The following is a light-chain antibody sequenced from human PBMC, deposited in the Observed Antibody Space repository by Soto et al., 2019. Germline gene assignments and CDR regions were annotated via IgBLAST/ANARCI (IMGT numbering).Light chain of an antibody. J-gene: IGKJ5*01. V-gene: IGKV3D-20*02. CDR1: QSIRSNY. CDR3: QQRNVWPPVT. Sequence: EIVLTHSPCTLSLXPXERSTLSCSAMQSIRSNYVAWYQQKPGQGPRLLIYGASSRATGIPDRFSGSGSGTDFTLTISSLEPEDSAVYYCQQRNVWPPVTFGQGTRLEIK. CDR2: GAS.